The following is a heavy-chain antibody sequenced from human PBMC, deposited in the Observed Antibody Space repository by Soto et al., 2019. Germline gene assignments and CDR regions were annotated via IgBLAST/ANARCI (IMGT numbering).Heavy chain of an antibody. CDR2: ISSTGLYT. CDR1: GFSFTTYG. CDR3: TKSWLFEKNWFDP. D-gene: IGHD3-22*01. Sequence: GGSLRLSCAASGFSFTTYGMSWVRQAPGKGLEWVSDISSTGLYTYLADSVKGRFTISRDNSKNTLYLQMNSLRVDDTAVYFCTKSWLFEKNWFDPWGQGTLVTVSA. V-gene: IGHV3-23*01. J-gene: IGHJ5*02.